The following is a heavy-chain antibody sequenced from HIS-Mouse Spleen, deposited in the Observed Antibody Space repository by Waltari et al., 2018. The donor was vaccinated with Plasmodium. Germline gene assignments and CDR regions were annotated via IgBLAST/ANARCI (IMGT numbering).Heavy chain of an antibody. CDR1: GGSISSYY. V-gene: IGHV4-59*01. J-gene: IGHJ4*02. CDR3: ARGGYSSSSYYFDY. D-gene: IGHD6-6*01. Sequence: QVQLQESGPGLVKPSETLSLTCTVPGGSISSYYRSGIRLPPGKGLALIAYIYYSGSTNYNPSLKSRVTISVDTSKNQFSLKLSSVTAADTAVFYCARGGYSSSSYYFDYWGQGTLVTVSS. CDR2: IYYSGST.